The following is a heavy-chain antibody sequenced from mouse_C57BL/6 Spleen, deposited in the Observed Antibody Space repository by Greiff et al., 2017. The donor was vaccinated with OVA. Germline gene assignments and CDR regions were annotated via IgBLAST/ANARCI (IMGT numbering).Heavy chain of an antibody. CDR1: GFTFSDFY. CDR2: SRNKANDYTT. V-gene: IGHV7-1*01. J-gene: IGHJ4*01. CDR3: ARDAGAMDY. Sequence: EVKLMESGGGLVQSGRSLRLSCATSGFTFSDFYMEWVRQAPGKGLEWIAASRNKANDYTTEYSASVKGRFIVSRDTSQSILYLQMNALRAEDTAMYYCARDAGAMDYWGQGTSVTVSS.